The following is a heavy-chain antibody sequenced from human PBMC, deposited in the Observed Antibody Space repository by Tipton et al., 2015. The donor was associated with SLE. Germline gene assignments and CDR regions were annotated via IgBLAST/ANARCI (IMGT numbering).Heavy chain of an antibody. D-gene: IGHD3-10*01. CDR3: ARVGGYRSPFDY. V-gene: IGHV4-59*01. J-gene: IGHJ4*02. CDR2: IYYTGST. CDR1: GGSISSYY. Sequence: TLSLTCTVSGGSISSYYWSWIRQPPGKGLEWIGYIYYTGSTNYNPSLKSRVTISVDTSKNQFSLKLNSVTAADTALYYCARVGGYRSPFDYWGQGALVTVSS.